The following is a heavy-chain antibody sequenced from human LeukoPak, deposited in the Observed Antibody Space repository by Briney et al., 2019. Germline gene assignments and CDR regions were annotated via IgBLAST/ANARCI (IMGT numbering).Heavy chain of an antibody. Sequence: ASETLSLTCTVSGGSISSYYWSWIRQPPGKGLEWIGYIYYSGSTNYNPSLKSRVTISVDTSKNQFSLKLSSVTAADTAVYYCARPLGYCSSTSCPNWFDPWGQGTLVTVSS. CDR2: IYYSGST. V-gene: IGHV4-59*01. CDR3: ARPLGYCSSTSCPNWFDP. D-gene: IGHD2-2*01. CDR1: GGSISSYY. J-gene: IGHJ5*02.